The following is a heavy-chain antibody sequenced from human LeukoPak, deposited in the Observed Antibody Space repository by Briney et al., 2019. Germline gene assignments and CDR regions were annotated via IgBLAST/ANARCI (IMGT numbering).Heavy chain of an antibody. CDR2: ISVSGAGT. D-gene: IGHD4-17*01. Sequence: QPGGSLRLSCAASGFTFSSYVMSWVRQAPGRGLEWFSSISVSGAGTYYADSVKGRFTISRDNSRNTLDLQMNSLRAEDTAVYYCARRDDYGYYVVYWGQGILVTVSS. J-gene: IGHJ4*02. CDR3: ARRDDYGYYVVY. CDR1: GFTFSSYV. V-gene: IGHV3-23*01.